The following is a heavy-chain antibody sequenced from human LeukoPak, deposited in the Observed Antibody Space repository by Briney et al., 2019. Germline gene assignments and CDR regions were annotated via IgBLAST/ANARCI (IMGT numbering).Heavy chain of an antibody. CDR1: GGTFTSYA. CDR2: IIPIIGTA. D-gene: IGHD3-10*01. Sequence: SVKLSCKASGGTFTSYAISWVRQAPGQGLEWMGGIIPIIGTANYAQKFQGRVTITADKSTSTAYMELSSLRSEDTAVYYCARAITMVRGVIHWFDPWGQGTLVTVSS. J-gene: IGHJ5*02. V-gene: IGHV1-69*06. CDR3: ARAITMVRGVIHWFDP.